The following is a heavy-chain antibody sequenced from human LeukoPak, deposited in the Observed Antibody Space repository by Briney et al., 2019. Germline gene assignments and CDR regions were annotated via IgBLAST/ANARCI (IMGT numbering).Heavy chain of an antibody. Sequence: GGSLRLSCAASGTTFSSLWMSWFRQAPSKGLEWVADIKHDGSEEHYVASVKGRFTISRDNAKLYLQMNSLGAEDTAVYYCAREAAAGTRGYDYWGQGTLVTVSS. CDR1: GTTFSSLW. D-gene: IGHD6-13*01. CDR2: IKHDGSEE. J-gene: IGHJ4*02. CDR3: AREAAAGTRGYDY. V-gene: IGHV3-7*01.